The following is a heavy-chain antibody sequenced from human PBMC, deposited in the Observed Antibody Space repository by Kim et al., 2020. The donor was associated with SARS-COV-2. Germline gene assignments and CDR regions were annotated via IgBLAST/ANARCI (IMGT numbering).Heavy chain of an antibody. CDR2: IYHSGST. J-gene: IGHJ6*02. V-gene: IGHV4-4*02. CDR3: ARGAMAYFDTSDYAYYYGLAV. Sequence: SETLSLTCAVSGGSISSDNWWSWVRQPPGKGLEWIGEIYHSGSTNYNPSLKSRVTILVDKSKNQFSLKLSSVTAADTAMYYCARGAMAYFDTSDYAYYYGLAVWGQGTTVTVSS. CDR1: GGSISSDNW. D-gene: IGHD3-22*01.